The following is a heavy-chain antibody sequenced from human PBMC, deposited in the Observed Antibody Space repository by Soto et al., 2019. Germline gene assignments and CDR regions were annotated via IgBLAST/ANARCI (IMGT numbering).Heavy chain of an antibody. V-gene: IGHV1-69*12. CDR1: GGTFSSYA. CDR2: IIPIFGTA. CDR3: ARSPNSGYAYGHGNWFDP. D-gene: IGHD5-12*01. Sequence: QVQLVQSGAEVKKPGSSVKVSCKASGGTFSSYAISWVRQAPGQGLEWMGGIIPIFGTANYAQKFQGRVTMTAEEHGGNADEDLSRLRSGAMAVYYWARSPNSGYAYGHGNWFDPWGQGTLVTVSS. J-gene: IGHJ5*02.